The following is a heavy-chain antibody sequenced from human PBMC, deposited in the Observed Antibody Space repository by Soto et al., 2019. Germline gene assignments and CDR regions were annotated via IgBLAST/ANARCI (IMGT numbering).Heavy chain of an antibody. CDR1: GFTFSSYA. J-gene: IGHJ4*02. CDR2: ISGSGGST. Sequence: GGSLRLSCAASGFTFSSYAMSWVRQAPGKGLEWVSAISGSGGSTYYADSVKGRFTISRDNSKNTLYLQMNSLRAEDTAVYYSAKDHFGYSYAYWTYCGQGPLVTVSS. CDR3: AKDHFGYSYAYWTY. D-gene: IGHD5-18*01. V-gene: IGHV3-23*01.